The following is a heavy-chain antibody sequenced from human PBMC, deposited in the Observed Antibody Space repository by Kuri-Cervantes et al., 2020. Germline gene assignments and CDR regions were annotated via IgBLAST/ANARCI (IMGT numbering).Heavy chain of an antibody. CDR2: IGSGGL. CDR3: ARGDWNYAL. D-gene: IGHD1-7*01. Sequence: GESLKISCTASGFTFSRYTMSWVRQAPGKGLKWVSSIGSGGLFYIASVKGRFTISRDNARGSVYLQMNSLRDEDTAIYYCARGDWNYALWGKGTAVTVSS. V-gene: IGHV3-21*03. CDR1: GFTFSRYT. J-gene: IGHJ6*04.